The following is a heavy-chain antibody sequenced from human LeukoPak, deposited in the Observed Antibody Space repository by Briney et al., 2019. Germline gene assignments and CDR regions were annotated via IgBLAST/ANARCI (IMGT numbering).Heavy chain of an antibody. Sequence: ASVKVSCKASGYTFTSYDLNWVRRATGQGLEWMGWMSPASGNTGYAQEFQGRVTMTRDTSISTAYMELSSLRSEDTAVYYCARGISYFDYWGQGTLVTVSS. CDR2: MSPASGNT. CDR1: GYTFTSYD. CDR3: ARGISYFDY. D-gene: IGHD2/OR15-2a*01. J-gene: IGHJ4*02. V-gene: IGHV1-8*01.